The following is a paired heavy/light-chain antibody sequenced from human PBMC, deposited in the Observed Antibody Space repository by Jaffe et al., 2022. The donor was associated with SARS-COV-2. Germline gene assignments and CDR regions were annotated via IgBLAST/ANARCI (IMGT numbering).Heavy chain of an antibody. J-gene: IGHJ4*02. D-gene: IGHD5-12*01. CDR1: GYTFTSYG. CDR2: ISEYNGNT. Sequence: QVQLVQSGAEVKKPGASVKVSCKASGYTFTSYGISWVRQAPGQGLEWMGWISEYNGNTNYAQKIQGRVTMTTDTSTSTAYMELRRLRSDDTAVYYCARTIIVATTRADYFDYWGQGTLVTVSS. CDR3: ARTIIVATTRADYFDY. V-gene: IGHV1-18*01.
Light chain of an antibody. CDR1: QSLLHSNGYNF. V-gene: IGKV2-28*01. J-gene: IGKJ5*01. CDR3: MQALQTPIT. Sequence: DIVMTQSPLSLPVTPGEPASISCRSSQSLLHSNGYNFLDWYLQKPGQSPHLLIYLGSNRASGVPDRFSGSGSGTDFTLKISRVEAEDVGVYYCMQALQTPITFGQGTRLEIK. CDR2: LGS.